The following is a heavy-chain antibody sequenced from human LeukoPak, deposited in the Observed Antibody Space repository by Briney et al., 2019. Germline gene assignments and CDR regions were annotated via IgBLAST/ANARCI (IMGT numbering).Heavy chain of an antibody. Sequence: ASVKVSCKASGGTSSSYAISWVRQAPGQGLEWMGGIIPIFGTANYAQKFQGRVTITTDESTSTAYMELSSLRSEDTAVYYCARGDYDSSGYYRTNWFDPWGQGTLVTVSS. CDR3: ARGDYDSSGYYRTNWFDP. D-gene: IGHD3-22*01. J-gene: IGHJ5*02. CDR2: IIPIFGTA. CDR1: GGTSSSYA. V-gene: IGHV1-69*05.